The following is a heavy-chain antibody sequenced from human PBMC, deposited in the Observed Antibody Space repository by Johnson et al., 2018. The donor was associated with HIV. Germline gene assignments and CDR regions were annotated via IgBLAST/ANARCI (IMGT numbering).Heavy chain of an antibody. CDR3: ARGGGRGIFVHRDAFDV. Sequence: LVQPGGSLRLSCAASGFTVSSNYMSWVRQPPGKGLGWVSVSYSGGTNQHYADSVQGRFTISRDNSKNTLYLEMYSLRPDDTAIFYCARGGGRGIFVHRDAFDVWGQGTLVTVSS. CDR1: GFTVSSNY. CDR2: SYSGGTNQ. J-gene: IGHJ3*01. V-gene: IGHV3-66*02. D-gene: IGHD3-3*02.